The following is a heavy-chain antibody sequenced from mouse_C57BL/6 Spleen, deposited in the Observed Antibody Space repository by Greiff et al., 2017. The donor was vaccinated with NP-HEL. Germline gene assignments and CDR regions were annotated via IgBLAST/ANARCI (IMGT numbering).Heavy chain of an antibody. J-gene: IGHJ3*01. CDR2: IYPRSGNT. V-gene: IGHV1-81*01. Sequence: QVQLQQSGAELARPGASVKLSCKASGYTFTSYGISWVKQRTGQGLEWIGEIYPRSGNTYYNEKFKGKATLTADKSSSTAYMELRSLTSEDSAVYFCARLQGAQATAYWGQGTLVTVSA. CDR1: GYTFTSYG. CDR3: ARLQGAQATAY. D-gene: IGHD3-2*02.